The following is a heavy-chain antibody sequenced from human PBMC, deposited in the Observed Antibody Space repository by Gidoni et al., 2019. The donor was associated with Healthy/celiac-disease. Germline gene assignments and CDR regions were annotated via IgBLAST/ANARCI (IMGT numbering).Heavy chain of an antibody. J-gene: IGHJ4*02. CDR3: ARDLGFTMVRGIVDY. V-gene: IGHV4-38-2*02. D-gene: IGHD3-10*01. CDR2: IYHSGST. Sequence: QVQLQESGPGLVKPSETLSLTCAVSGYSISRGYYWGWIRQPPGKGLEWIGSIYHSGSTYYNPSLKSRVTISVDTSKNQFSLKLSSVTAADTAVYYCARDLGFTMVRGIVDYWGQGTLVTVSS. CDR1: GYSISRGYY.